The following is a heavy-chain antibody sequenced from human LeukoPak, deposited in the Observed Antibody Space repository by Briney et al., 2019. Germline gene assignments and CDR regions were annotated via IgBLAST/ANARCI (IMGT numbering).Heavy chain of an antibody. J-gene: IGHJ6*02. CDR1: GGSISSGGYY. V-gene: IGHV4-31*03. CDR3: ARAWDYGDSYGMDV. CDR2: IYYSGST. Sequence: PSETLSLTCTVSGGSISSGGYYWSWIRQHPGKGLEWLGYIYYSGSTYYNPSLKSRVTISVDTSKNQFSLKLSSVTAADTAVYYCARAWDYGDSYGMDVWGQGTTVTVSS. D-gene: IGHD4-17*01.